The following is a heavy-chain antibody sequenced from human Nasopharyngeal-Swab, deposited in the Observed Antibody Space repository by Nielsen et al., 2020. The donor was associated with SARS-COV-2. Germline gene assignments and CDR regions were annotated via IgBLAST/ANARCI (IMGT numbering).Heavy chain of an antibody. CDR2: ISSSSSYI. J-gene: IGHJ4*02. V-gene: IGHV3-21*01. Sequence: GESLKISCAASGFTFSSYSMNWVRQARGKGLEWVSSISSSSSYIYYADSVKGRFTISGDNAKNSLYLQMNSLRAEDTAVYFCARDPTYSSSWTYYFDYWGQGTLVTVSS. CDR3: ARDPTYSSSWTYYFDY. D-gene: IGHD6-13*01. CDR1: GFTFSSYS.